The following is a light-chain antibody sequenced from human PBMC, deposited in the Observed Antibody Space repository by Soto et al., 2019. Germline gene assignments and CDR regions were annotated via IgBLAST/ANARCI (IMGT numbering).Light chain of an antibody. Sequence: DIQMTQSPSSVSASVGDRVTITCRASQHISSWLAWYQQKPGKAPKILIYDASILKSGVPSRFSGSGSGTEFTLTISSLQPDDFATYYCQQYNSYSTWTFGQGTKVDIK. CDR3: QQYNSYSTWT. CDR1: QHISSW. CDR2: DAS. V-gene: IGKV1-5*01. J-gene: IGKJ1*01.